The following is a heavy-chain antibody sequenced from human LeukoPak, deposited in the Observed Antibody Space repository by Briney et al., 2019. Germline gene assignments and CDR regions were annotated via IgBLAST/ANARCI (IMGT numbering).Heavy chain of an antibody. J-gene: IGHJ6*03. D-gene: IGHD4-11*01. CDR1: GFTFTSYW. V-gene: IGHV3-7*01. CDR3: ARAVTYYYYYMDV. Sequence: QTGGSLRLSCAASGFTFTSYWMTWVRQAPGKGLEWVANIKQDGSEKSYVDSVRGRFTISRDNARNSLYLQMNSLRAEDTAVYYCARAVTYYYYYMDVWGKGTTVTVSS. CDR2: IKQDGSEK.